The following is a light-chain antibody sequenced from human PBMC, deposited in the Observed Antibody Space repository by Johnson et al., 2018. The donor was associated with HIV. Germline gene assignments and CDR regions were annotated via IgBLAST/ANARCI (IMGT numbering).Light chain of an antibody. Sequence: QSILTQPPSVSAAPGQKVTISCSGSSSNIGNNYVSWYQQLPGTAPKLLIYDNNKRPSGIPDRFSGSKSCTSATLGITGLQTGDEADYYCGTWDSSLSAGFYVVGTGTRVPVL. CDR2: DNN. CDR1: SSNIGNNY. J-gene: IGLJ1*01. V-gene: IGLV1-51*01. CDR3: GTWDSSLSAGFYV.